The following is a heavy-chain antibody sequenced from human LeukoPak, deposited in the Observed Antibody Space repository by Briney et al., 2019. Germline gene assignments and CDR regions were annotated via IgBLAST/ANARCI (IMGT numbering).Heavy chain of an antibody. CDR2: IYPGDSDT. D-gene: IGHD3-9*01. J-gene: IGHJ3*02. CDR3: ARPQKYYDILTGHFGHAFDI. Sequence: GESLKISCKGSGYSFTSYWIGWVRQMPGKGLEWMGIIYPGDSDTRYSPSFQGQVTISADKSISTAYLQWSSLKASDTAMYYCARPQKYYDILTGHFGHAFDIWGQGTMVTVSS. V-gene: IGHV5-51*01. CDR1: GYSFTSYW.